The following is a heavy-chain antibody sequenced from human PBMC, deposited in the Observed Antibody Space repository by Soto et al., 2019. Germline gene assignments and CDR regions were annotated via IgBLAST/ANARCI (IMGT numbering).Heavy chain of an antibody. CDR2: INPNSGGT. D-gene: IGHD3-10*01. CDR1: GYTFTGYY. CDR3: ARDGSLWLGESPPPFDP. Sequence: ASVKVSCKASGYTFTGYYMHWVRQAPGQGLEWMGWINPNSGGTNYAQKFQGRVTMTRDTSISTAYMELSRLRSDDTAVYYCARDGSLWLGESPPPFDPWGQGXLVTVYS. V-gene: IGHV1-2*02. J-gene: IGHJ5*02.